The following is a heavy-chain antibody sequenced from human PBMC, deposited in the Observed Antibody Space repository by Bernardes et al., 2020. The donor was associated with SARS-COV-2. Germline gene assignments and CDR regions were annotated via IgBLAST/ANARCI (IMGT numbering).Heavy chain of an antibody. CDR1: GFTFGDYA. CDR2: ISWNSGSI. D-gene: IGHD6-19*01. Sequence: GGSLRLSCAASGFTFGDYAIYWVRQAPGKGLEWVSGISWNSGSIGYADSVKGRFTISRDNAKNSLYLQMNSLRIEDTALYYCAKDTISYSTGWQRALGHWGQGTLVTVSS. CDR3: AKDTISYSTGWQRALGH. V-gene: IGHV3-9*01. J-gene: IGHJ4*02.